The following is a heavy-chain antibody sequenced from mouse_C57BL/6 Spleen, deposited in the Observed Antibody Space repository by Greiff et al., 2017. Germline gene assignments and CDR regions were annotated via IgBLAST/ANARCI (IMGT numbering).Heavy chain of an antibody. CDR1: GYTFTSYW. Sequence: QVQLQQPGAELVKPGASVKMSCKASGYTFTSYWITWVKQRPGQGLEWIGDIYPGSGSTNYNEKFKSKATLTVDTSSRTAYMQLSSLTSEYSAVYYCSRLGDSYAMDYWGQGTSVTVSS. J-gene: IGHJ4*01. V-gene: IGHV1-55*01. CDR2: IYPGSGST. CDR3: SRLGDSYAMDY.